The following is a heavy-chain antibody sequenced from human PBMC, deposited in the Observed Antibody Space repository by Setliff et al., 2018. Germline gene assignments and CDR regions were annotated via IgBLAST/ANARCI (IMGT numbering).Heavy chain of an antibody. CDR2: INHYGST. J-gene: IGHJ3*02. D-gene: IGHD3-10*01. CDR1: DGSFSHYY. V-gene: IGHV4-34*01. CDR3: ARRWNFGPYGSGIHDGFDM. Sequence: SETLSLTCAVYDGSFSHYYWSWIRQPPGKGLEWIGEINHYGSTKYKSSLRGRVTISLDTAENQFSLKLTSVTAADTAVYYCARRWNFGPYGSGIHDGFDMWGQGTMVT.